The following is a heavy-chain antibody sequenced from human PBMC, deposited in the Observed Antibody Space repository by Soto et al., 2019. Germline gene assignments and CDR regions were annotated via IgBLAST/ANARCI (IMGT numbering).Heavy chain of an antibody. CDR2: ISYSGST. J-gene: IGHJ4*02. CDR1: GGSSISVGYC. V-gene: IGHV4-31*03. D-gene: IGHD5-18*01. Sequence: TLPHTCTVSGGSSISVGYCWNWVRQPPGKGLEWIGSISYSGSTYYNPSLRSRVIISVDTSKNQFSLKLSSVTAADAAVYYCAREDKSYGYDSWGQGTLVTVSS. CDR3: AREDKSYGYDS.